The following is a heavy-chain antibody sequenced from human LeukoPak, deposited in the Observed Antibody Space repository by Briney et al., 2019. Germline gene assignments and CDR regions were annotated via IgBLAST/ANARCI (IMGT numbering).Heavy chain of an antibody. CDR1: GYTFTGYY. J-gene: IGHJ3*02. Sequence: ASVKVSCKASGYTFTGYYMHWVRQAPGQGLEWMGWINPNSGGTNYAQKFQGRVTMTRDTSISTAYMELSRLRSDDTAVYYCARDVGHGSSLDAFDIWGQGTMVTVSS. CDR3: ARDVGHGSSLDAFDI. CDR2: INPNSGGT. V-gene: IGHV1-2*02. D-gene: IGHD2-15*01.